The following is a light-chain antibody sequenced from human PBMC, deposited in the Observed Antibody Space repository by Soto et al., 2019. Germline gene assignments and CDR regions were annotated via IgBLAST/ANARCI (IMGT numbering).Light chain of an antibody. V-gene: IGLV2-8*01. CDR2: EVT. CDR1: SRHVCGYVY. Sequence: QRVPAHPPPTSRTPGQSVQIPCTGTSRHVCGYVYVACHQQHPGRALKLMIYEVTKRPSGVADRFSGSKSGNTASLTVSGLQAEVEADYSCSSSAGSNNFVFGTGPKVTV. CDR3: SSSAGSNNFV. J-gene: IGLJ1*01.